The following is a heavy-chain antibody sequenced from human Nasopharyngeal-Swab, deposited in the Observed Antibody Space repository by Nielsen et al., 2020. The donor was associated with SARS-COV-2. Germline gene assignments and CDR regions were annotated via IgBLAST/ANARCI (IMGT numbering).Heavy chain of an antibody. V-gene: IGHV3-73*01. CDR2: LRSKANSYAT. CDR3: SSEGILTGYIYYYGMDV. CDR1: GFSFSDSA. J-gene: IGHJ6*02. Sequence: GESLKISCGASGFSFSDSAMHWVRQASGKGPEWVGRLRSKANSYATGYAESVKGRFTISRDDSKNTAYLQMNSLKTEDTAVYYCSSEGILTGYIYYYGMDVWGQGTTVTVSS. D-gene: IGHD3-9*01.